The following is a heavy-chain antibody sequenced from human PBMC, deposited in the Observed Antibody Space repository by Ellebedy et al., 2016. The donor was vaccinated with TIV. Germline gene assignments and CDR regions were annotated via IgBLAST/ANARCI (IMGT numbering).Heavy chain of an antibody. CDR1: GFTFSDYW. CDR2: INIDGSTT. D-gene: IGHD6-19*01. J-gene: IGHJ4*02. CDR3: AGGISVAGTSLGF. V-gene: IGHV3-74*01. Sequence: GGSLRLSCAASGFTFSDYWMHWARQTPGKGLMWVSHINIDGSTTIYADSVKGRFTISRDNAKNTVYLQMNSLRVEDTAVYYCAGGISVAGTSLGFWGQGTLVTVSS.